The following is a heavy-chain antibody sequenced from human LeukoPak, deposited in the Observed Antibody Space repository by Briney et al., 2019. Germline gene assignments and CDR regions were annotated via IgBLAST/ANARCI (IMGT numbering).Heavy chain of an antibody. CDR1: GFTFATYA. J-gene: IGHJ5*02. CDR2: ISISSVDS. D-gene: IGHD3-10*01. V-gene: IGHV3-23*01. CDR3: AKDRELLFAHCWFDL. Sequence: PGGSLRLSCAASGFTFATYAMSWVRQAPGKGLEWVGGISISSVDSYYADSVKGRFSISRDDSKNTLYLQMNRLRDEDTAIYYCAKDRELLFAHCWFDLWGQGILVTVSS.